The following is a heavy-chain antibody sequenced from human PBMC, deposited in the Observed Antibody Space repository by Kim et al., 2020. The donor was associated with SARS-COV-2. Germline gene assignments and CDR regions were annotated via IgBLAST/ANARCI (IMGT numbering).Heavy chain of an antibody. CDR3: AREPRVPAAMDYYYYGMDV. Sequence: GGSLRLSCAASGFTFSSYAMHWVRQAPGKGLEWVAVISYDGSNKYYADSVKGRFTISRDNSKNTLYLQMNSLRAEDTAVYYFAREPRVPAAMDYYYYGMDVWGQGTTVTVSS. V-gene: IGHV3-30-3*01. CDR1: GFTFSSYA. CDR2: ISYDGSNK. J-gene: IGHJ6*02. D-gene: IGHD2-2*01.